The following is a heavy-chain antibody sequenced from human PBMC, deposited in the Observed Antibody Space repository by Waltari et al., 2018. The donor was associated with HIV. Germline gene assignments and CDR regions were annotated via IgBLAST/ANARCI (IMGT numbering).Heavy chain of an antibody. J-gene: IGHJ5*02. CDR1: GFSLRTARMG. V-gene: IGHV2-26*02. D-gene: IGHD2-15*01. CDR3: ARILGSCSGGSCYVDP. CDR2: IFSNDEK. Sequence: QVTLKESGPVLVKPTETLTLTCTVSGFSLRTARMGVSCIRQPPGKALEWLSQIFSNDEKSYSTSLKSRLTISKDTSKSQVVLTMTNMDPVDTATYYCARILGSCSGGSCYVDPWGQGTLVTVSS.